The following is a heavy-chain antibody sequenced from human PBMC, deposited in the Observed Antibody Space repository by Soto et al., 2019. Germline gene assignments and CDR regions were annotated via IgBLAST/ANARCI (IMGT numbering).Heavy chain of an antibody. CDR1: GGTFSSYA. D-gene: IGHD6-19*01. Sequence: QVQLVQSGAEVKKPGSSVKVSCKASGGTFSSYAISWVRKAPGQGLEWMGGIIPIFGTANYAQKFQGRVTITADESTSTAYMELSSLRSEDTAVYYCARAGYSSGWTTYYFDYWGQGTLVTVSS. CDR2: IIPIFGTA. J-gene: IGHJ4*02. V-gene: IGHV1-69*12. CDR3: ARAGYSSGWTTYYFDY.